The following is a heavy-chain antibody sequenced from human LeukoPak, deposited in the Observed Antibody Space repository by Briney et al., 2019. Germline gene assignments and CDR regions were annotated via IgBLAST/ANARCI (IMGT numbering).Heavy chain of an antibody. J-gene: IGHJ4*02. Sequence: ASVKVSCKASGYTFTSYAMHWVRQAPGQGLEWMGMINPSGGSTSYAQKFQGRVTMTRDTSTSTVYMELSSLTSEDTAVYYCARGGPLLPGSDYWGQGTLVTVSS. CDR2: INPSGGST. V-gene: IGHV1-46*01. CDR1: GYTFTSYA. D-gene: IGHD2-15*01. CDR3: ARGGPLLPGSDY.